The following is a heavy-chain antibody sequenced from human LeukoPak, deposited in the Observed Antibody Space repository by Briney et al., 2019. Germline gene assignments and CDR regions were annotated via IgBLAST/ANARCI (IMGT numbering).Heavy chain of an antibody. J-gene: IGHJ4*02. V-gene: IGHV3-30*18. CDR3: AKDATGEQWLVPFFDY. CDR1: QFTFSSYG. Sequence: GGSLRLSCAASQFTFSSYGMHWVRQAPGRGLEGVAVISYDGNIKYYADSVKGRFTISRDNSKNTLYLQMNSLSAEVTAVYFCAKDATGEQWLVPFFDYWGQGTLVTVSS. CDR2: ISYDGNIK. D-gene: IGHD6-19*01.